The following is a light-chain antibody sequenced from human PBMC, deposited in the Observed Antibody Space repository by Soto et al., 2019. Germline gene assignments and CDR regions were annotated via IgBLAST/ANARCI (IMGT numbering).Light chain of an antibody. V-gene: IGKV1-27*01. CDR3: QKFNAVPT. Sequence: DIQMTQSPSSPSASVGDRVTITCRASQAISNYLAWYQQKPGKVPTLLIYAASTLQSGVPSRFSGSGSGTDFTLTISSLQPEDAATYYCQKFNAVPTFGGGTKVEI. J-gene: IGKJ4*01. CDR1: QAISNY. CDR2: AAS.